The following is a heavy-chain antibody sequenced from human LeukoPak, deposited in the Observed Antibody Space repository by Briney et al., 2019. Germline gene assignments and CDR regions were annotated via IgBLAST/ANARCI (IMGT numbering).Heavy chain of an antibody. CDR1: GYTFTGYY. CDR3: ARGELVGLGATSAGWFDP. J-gene: IGHJ5*02. Sequence: ASVKVSCKASGYTFTGYYMHWVRQAPGQGLEWMGRINPNSGGTNYAQKFQGRVTMTRDTSNSTAYMELSRLRSDDTTVYYCARGELVGLGATSAGWFDPWGQGTLVTVSS. D-gene: IGHD1-26*01. V-gene: IGHV1-2*06. CDR2: INPNSGGT.